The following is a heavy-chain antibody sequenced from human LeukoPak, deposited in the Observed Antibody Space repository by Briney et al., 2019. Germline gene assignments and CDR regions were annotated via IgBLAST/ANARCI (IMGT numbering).Heavy chain of an antibody. D-gene: IGHD3-9*01. CDR2: IKSKTDGGTT. CDR3: TTDDKPLRYFDWLPWAY. Sequence: GGSLRLSCAAYGFTFSNAWMSWVRQAPGKGLEWVGRIKSKTDGGTTDYAAPVKGRFTISRDDSKSTLYLQMNSLKTEDTAVYYCTTDDKPLRYFDWLPWAYWGQGTLVTVSS. V-gene: IGHV3-15*01. CDR1: GFTFSNAW. J-gene: IGHJ4*02.